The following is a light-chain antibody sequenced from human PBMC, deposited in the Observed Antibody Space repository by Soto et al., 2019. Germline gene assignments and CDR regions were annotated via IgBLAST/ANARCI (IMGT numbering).Light chain of an antibody. V-gene: IGKV1-5*03. CDR3: HQYARYPWT. CDR1: QDVGTW. CDR2: KAS. J-gene: IGKJ1*01. Sequence: DIQMTQSPSTLSAFVGDRVNISCRASQDVGTWLAWHQQKPGRAPKVLVYKASSLQDGVPLRFSGSGSGAEFTLTINSLQPDDVAIYFCHQYARYPWTFGQGTKLEI.